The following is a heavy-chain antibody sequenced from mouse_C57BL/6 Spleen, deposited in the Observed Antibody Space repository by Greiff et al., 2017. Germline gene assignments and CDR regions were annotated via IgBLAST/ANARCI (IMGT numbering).Heavy chain of an antibody. J-gene: IGHJ4*01. V-gene: IGHV2-9-1*01. CDR1: GFSFTSYA. CDR2: IWTGRGT. CDR3: ARKHYYYAMDY. Sequence: VQRVESGPGLVAPSQSLSITCTVSGFSFTSYAISWVRQPPGKGLEWLGVIWTGRGTNYNSALKSRLSILKDNSKSQVFLNMNSLQTYDTARYYCARKHYYYAMDYWGQGTSVTVSS.